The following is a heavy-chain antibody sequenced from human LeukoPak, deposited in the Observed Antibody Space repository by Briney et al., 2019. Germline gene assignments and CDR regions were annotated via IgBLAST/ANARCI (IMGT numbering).Heavy chain of an antibody. CDR1: GFSLDDYG. V-gene: IGHV3-43*02. D-gene: IGHD2-15*01. Sequence: GGSLRLSCAASGFSLDDYGMLWVRQAPGKGLEWVSLISGDGGSTYYAGSVKGRFTISRDNRKNSLYLQMNSLRSEDTALYYCGNGKGGGSPSGQYWGQGTLVTVSS. CDR2: ISGDGGST. CDR3: GNGKGGGSPSGQY. J-gene: IGHJ4*02.